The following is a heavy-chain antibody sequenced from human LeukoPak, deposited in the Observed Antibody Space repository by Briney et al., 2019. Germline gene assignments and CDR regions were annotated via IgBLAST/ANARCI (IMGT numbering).Heavy chain of an antibody. CDR2: IIPILGIA. CDR1: GGTFSSYA. Sequence: ASVKVSCKASGGTFSSYAISWVRQAPGQGLEWMERIIPILGIANYAQKFQGRVTITADKSTSTAYMELSSLRSEDTAVYYCARWHIVVVPAAQAYYYGMDVWGQGTTVTVSS. CDR3: ARWHIVVVPAAQAYYYGMDV. J-gene: IGHJ6*02. D-gene: IGHD2-2*01. V-gene: IGHV1-69*04.